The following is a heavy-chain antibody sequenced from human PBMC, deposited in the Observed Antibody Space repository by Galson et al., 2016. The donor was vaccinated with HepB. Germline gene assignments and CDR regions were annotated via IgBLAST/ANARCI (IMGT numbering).Heavy chain of an antibody. V-gene: IGHV3-23*01. Sequence: SLRLSCAASGFTFSNYAMSWVRQAPGKRLEWVSVMSGSGDTTNYADSVMGRFTLSRDNSKNTLYLQMSGLRDEDTAIYYCAKILSDAPLGQYYFHFRGRGALVTVSS. CDR1: GFTFSNYA. CDR3: AKILSDAPLGQYYFHF. J-gene: IGHJ4*02. CDR2: MSGSGDTT. D-gene: IGHD3-16*01.